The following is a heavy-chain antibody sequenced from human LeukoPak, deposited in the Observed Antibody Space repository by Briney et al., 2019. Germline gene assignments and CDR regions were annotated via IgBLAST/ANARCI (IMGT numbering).Heavy chain of an antibody. CDR1: GFTFSHAW. D-gene: IGHD1-26*01. CDR3: TTSGNPSLIDI. V-gene: IGHV3-15*01. Sequence: GGSLRLSCAASGFTFSHAWMTWVRQAPGKGLEWVGRIKIKIDGGTTVYAAPVKGRFTISRDDSKNTLYLQMNSLKTEDTAVYYCTTSGNPSLIDIWGQGTMVTVSS. CDR2: IKIKIDGGTT. J-gene: IGHJ3*02.